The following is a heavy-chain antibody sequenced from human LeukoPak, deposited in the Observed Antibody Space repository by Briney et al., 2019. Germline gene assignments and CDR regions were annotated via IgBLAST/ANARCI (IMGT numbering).Heavy chain of an antibody. CDR1: GFSFHTYW. D-gene: IGHD1-1*01. V-gene: IGHV3-74*01. J-gene: IGHJ4*02. Sequence: GGSLRLSCAASGFSFHTYWMYWVRQAPGKGLVWVSHINSDGSIVNYEDSVKGRFTISRDNAKNTLYPQMNSLGADDTALYFCSRGRNWDDGDYWGQGTLVTVSS. CDR3: SRGRNWDDGDY. CDR2: INSDGSIV.